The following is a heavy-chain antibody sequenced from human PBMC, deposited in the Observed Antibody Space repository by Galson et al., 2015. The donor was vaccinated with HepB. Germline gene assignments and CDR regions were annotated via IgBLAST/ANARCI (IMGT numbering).Heavy chain of an antibody. CDR2: ISTTGST. Sequence: ETLSLTCTVSGGSIGNSFWSWIRQPAGKGLEWIGLISTTGSTNYSPSLKSRVTMSVDTSKNQIFLKLNSVTAADTAVYYCARDLVVTPYNWFDPWGQGTLVTVSS. J-gene: IGHJ5*02. V-gene: IGHV4-4*07. CDR3: ARDLVVTPYNWFDP. CDR1: GGSIGNSF. D-gene: IGHD3-16*02.